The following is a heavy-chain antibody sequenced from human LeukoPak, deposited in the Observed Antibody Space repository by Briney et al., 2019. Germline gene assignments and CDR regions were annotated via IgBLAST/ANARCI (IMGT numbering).Heavy chain of an antibody. CDR3: ARVLREWLLFGWFDP. D-gene: IGHD3-3*01. V-gene: IGHV3-11*01. CDR2: ISSSGGTI. J-gene: IGHJ5*02. Sequence: PGGSLRLSCAASGFTFSDYYMSWIRQAPGKGLEWLSYISSSGGTIYYADSVKGRFTISRDNAKNSLYLQMNSLRAEDTAVYYCARVLREWLLFGWFDPWGQGTLVTVSS. CDR1: GFTFSDYY.